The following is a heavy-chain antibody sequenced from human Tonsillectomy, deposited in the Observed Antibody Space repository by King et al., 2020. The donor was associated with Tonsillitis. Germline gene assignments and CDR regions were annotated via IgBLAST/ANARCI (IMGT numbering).Heavy chain of an antibody. CDR1: GFSFSSHY. CDR2: MYVGGTT. D-gene: IGHD3-22*01. Sequence: VQLVESGGGLMQPGGSLRLSCAASGFSFSSHYMIWVRQVPGKGLERVSVMYVGGTTYSAYFVKGRVTISRDNSENTLYLQMNSLRAEDTGMYYCARVNYYDSSSYWSPYYFDYWGQGTLVTVSS. J-gene: IGHJ4*02. V-gene: IGHV3-53*01. CDR3: ARVNYYDSSSYWSPYYFDY.